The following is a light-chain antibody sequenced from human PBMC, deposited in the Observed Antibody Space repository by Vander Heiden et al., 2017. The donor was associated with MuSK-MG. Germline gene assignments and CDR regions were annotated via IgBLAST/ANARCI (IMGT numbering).Light chain of an antibody. Sequence: ELVFTQSPATLSLSPGERATLSCRASQSIGGYLAWYQQKPGHAPRLLIYNTSNRATGIPARFSGSGSGTDFTLTISSLEPEDFAVYYCQQRDNWLWTFGQGTKVEIK. CDR3: QQRDNWLWT. J-gene: IGKJ1*01. CDR2: NTS. CDR1: QSIGGY. V-gene: IGKV3-11*01.